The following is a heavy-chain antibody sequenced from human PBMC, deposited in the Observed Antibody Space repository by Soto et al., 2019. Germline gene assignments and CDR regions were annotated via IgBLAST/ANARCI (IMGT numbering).Heavy chain of an antibody. CDR2: ISYDGSNK. CDR3: AKDGSPYDSFDI. J-gene: IGHJ3*02. V-gene: IGHV3-30*18. CDR1: GFTFSSYG. Sequence: PGGSLRLSWAASGFTFSSYGMHWVRQAPGKGLEWVAVISYDGSNKYYADSVKGRFTISRDNSKNTLYLQMNSLRAEDTAVYYCAKDGSPYDSFDIWGQGTMVTV.